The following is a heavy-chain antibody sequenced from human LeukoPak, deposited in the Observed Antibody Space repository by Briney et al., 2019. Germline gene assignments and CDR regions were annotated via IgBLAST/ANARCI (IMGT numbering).Heavy chain of an antibody. CDR2: IYFSGNT. Sequence: SGTLSLTCTVSDGSINSYYWSWIRQSPERGLESIGYIYFSGNTNYNPSLKSRVTMSIDTSKNQFSLKLRSVTAADTAVYYCARRLPGGTFDYWGQGTLVTVSS. CDR3: ARRLPGGTFDY. J-gene: IGHJ4*02. V-gene: IGHV4-59*08. CDR1: DGSINSYY. D-gene: IGHD3-16*01.